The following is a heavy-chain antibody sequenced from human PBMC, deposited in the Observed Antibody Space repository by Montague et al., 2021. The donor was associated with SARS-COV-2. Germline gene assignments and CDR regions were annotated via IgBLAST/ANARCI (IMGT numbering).Heavy chain of an antibody. CDR3: ARVEYYGFWSGQYDTRYYFYGMDV. V-gene: IGHV6-1*01. J-gene: IGHJ6*02. D-gene: IGHD3-3*01. Sequence: CAISGDSVSRDSVAWNWIRQSPSRGLEWLGRTYYRSEWYMDYALSLNSRMTINPDTSKNEFSLHLNSVTPDDTTVYYCARVEYYGFWSGQYDTRYYFYGMDVWGQGTTVTVSS. CDR1: GDSVSRDSVA. CDR2: TYYRSEWYM.